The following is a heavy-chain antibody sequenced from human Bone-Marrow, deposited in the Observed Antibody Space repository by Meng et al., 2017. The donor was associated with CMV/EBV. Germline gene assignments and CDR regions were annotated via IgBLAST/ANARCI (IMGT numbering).Heavy chain of an antibody. CDR2: ISYDGSNK. Sequence: GESLKISCAASGFTFSSYAMHWVRRAPGKGLEWVAVISYDGSNKYYADSVKGRFTISRDNSKNTLYLQMNSLRAEDTAVYYCARDGDYYDSSGPFFGYYFAYWGQGPLVPVYS. D-gene: IGHD3-22*01. CDR1: GFTFSSYA. CDR3: ARDGDYYDSSGPFFGYYFAY. V-gene: IGHV3-30-3*01. J-gene: IGHJ4*02.